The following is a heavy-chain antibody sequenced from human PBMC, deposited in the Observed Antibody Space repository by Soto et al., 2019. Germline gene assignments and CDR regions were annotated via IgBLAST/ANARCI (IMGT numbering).Heavy chain of an antibody. CDR3: ARSYGDYDDPYYYYYSMDV. D-gene: IGHD4-17*01. J-gene: IGHJ6*02. CDR2: ISAYNGNT. CDR1: GYTFTSYG. Sequence: QVQLVQSGAEVKKPGASVKVSCKASGYTFTSYGISWVRQAPGQGLEWMGWISAYNGNTNYAQKLQGRVTMTTDTSTSAAYMELRSLRSDDTAVYSCARSYGDYDDPYYYYYSMDVWGQGTTVTVSS. V-gene: IGHV1-18*01.